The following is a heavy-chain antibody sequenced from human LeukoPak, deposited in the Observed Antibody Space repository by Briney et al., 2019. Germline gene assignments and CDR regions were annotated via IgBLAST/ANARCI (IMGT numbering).Heavy chain of an antibody. J-gene: IGHJ3*02. V-gene: IGHV4-4*07. D-gene: IGHD2-15*01. CDR2: IYTSGST. CDR1: GYSIRSGYY. Sequence: PSETLSLTCAVSGYSIRSGYYWSWIRQPAGKGLEWIGRIYTSGSTNYNPSLKSRVTMSVDTSKNQFSLKLSSVTAADTAVYYCARDGPFYCSGGSCYSDDAFDIWGQGTMVTVSS. CDR3: ARDGPFYCSGGSCYSDDAFDI.